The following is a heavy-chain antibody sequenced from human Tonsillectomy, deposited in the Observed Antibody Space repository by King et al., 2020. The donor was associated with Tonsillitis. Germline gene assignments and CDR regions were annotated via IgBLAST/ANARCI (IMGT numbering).Heavy chain of an antibody. Sequence: VQLVESGGGVVQPGGSLRLSCAASGFTFSSYGMHWVRQAPGKGLEWVXXXXYXXSXKXXADSGRGRFTISRDNYKNTLYLQMNSLRAEDTAVYYCAKVDAEYSSSPGVDYWGQGTLVTVSS. CDR2: XXYXXSXK. CDR3: AKVDAEYSSSPGVDY. D-gene: IGHD6-6*01. V-gene: IGHV3-30*02. J-gene: IGHJ4*02. CDR1: GFTFSSYG.